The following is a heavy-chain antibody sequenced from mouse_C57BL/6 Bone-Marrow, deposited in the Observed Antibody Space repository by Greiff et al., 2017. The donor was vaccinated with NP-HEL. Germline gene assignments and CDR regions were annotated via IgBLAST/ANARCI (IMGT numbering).Heavy chain of an antibody. V-gene: IGHV1-64*01. CDR1: GYTFTSYW. J-gene: IGHJ2*01. Sequence: QVQLQQPGAELVKPGASVKLSCKASGYTFTSYWMHWVKQRPGQGLEWIGMIHPNSGSTNYNEKFKSKATLTVDKSSSTAYMQLSSLTSEDSAVYYCARSSLSKRNYFDYWGQGTTLTVSS. CDR3: ARSSLSKRNYFDY. D-gene: IGHD2-5*01. CDR2: IHPNSGST.